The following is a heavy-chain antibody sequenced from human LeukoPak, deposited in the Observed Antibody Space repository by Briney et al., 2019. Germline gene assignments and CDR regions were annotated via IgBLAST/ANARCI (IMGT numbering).Heavy chain of an antibody. D-gene: IGHD3-3*01. J-gene: IGHJ4*02. Sequence: PGESLRLSCAASGFTFSSYSMSWVRQAPGKGLEWVSSISSSSSYIYYADSVKGRFTISRDNAKNSLYLQMSDLRPEDTAVYYCAREIFWSGYFSNLHFDYWGQGTLVTVSS. V-gene: IGHV3-21*06. CDR1: GFTFSSYS. CDR3: AREIFWSGYFSNLHFDY. CDR2: ISSSSSYI.